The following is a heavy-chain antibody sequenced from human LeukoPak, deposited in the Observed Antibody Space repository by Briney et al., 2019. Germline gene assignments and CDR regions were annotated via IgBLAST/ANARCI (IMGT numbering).Heavy chain of an antibody. CDR2: IYSGGST. CDR3: ARVAARPRYYYYYGMDV. V-gene: IGHV3-53*01. J-gene: IGHJ6*02. Sequence: PGGSLILSCAASGFTVSSNYMSWVRQAPGKGLEWVSVIYSGGSTYYADSVKGRFTISRDNSKNTLYLQMNSLRAEDTAVYYCARVAARPRYYYYYGMDVWGQGTTVTVSS. CDR1: GFTVSSNY. D-gene: IGHD6-6*01.